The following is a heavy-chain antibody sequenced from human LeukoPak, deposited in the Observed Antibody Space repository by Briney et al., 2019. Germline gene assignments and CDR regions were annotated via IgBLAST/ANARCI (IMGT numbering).Heavy chain of an antibody. CDR3: AKERWVYGDIFRYFDY. CDR2: IKQDGNEK. Sequence: GGSLRLSCAASGFTFSSYWMSWVRQAPGKGLEWVANIKQDGNEKYYVDSVKGRFTISKDNAKNSLYLQMNSLRAEDTAVYYCAKERWVYGDIFRYFDYWGQGTLVTVSS. D-gene: IGHD4-17*01. V-gene: IGHV3-7*01. J-gene: IGHJ4*02. CDR1: GFTFSSYW.